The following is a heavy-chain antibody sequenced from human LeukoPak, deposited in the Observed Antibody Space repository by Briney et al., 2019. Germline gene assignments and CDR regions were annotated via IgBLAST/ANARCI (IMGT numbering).Heavy chain of an antibody. D-gene: IGHD3-10*01. CDR2: INHSGST. Sequence: PLETLSLTCGVYGGSSSGYYWSSIRQPPGKGLWWIGEINHSGSTKYDPALKRRVTISVDTSKNQFSLQLSSVTAADTAVYYCARLRRKLFGITIVRGARGNAFDIWGQGTMVTVSS. CDR1: GGSSSGYY. J-gene: IGHJ3*02. V-gene: IGHV4-34*01. CDR3: ARLRRKLFGITIVRGARGNAFDI.